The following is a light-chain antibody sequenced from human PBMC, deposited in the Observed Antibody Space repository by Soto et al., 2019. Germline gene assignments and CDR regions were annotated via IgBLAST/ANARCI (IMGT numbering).Light chain of an antibody. Sequence: EIVMTQSPATLSVSPGERATLSCRASQSVSSNLAWYQQKPGQAPRLLIYGASTRATGIPARFSGGGSGTEFTLTISSLQSEDFAVYYCQQYNNWTWKFGQGTKV. V-gene: IGKV3-15*01. CDR3: QQYNNWTWK. J-gene: IGKJ1*01. CDR1: QSVSSN. CDR2: GAS.